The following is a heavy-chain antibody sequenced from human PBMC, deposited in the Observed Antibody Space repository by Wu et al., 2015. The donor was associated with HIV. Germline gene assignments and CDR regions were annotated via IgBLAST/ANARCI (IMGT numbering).Heavy chain of an antibody. CDR1: GYTFTSYG. J-gene: IGHJ4*02. D-gene: IGHD2-8*01. V-gene: IGHV1-18*01. CDR3: ARASAGRLMVYATRDYFDY. CDR2: ISAYNGNT. Sequence: QVQLVQSGAEVKKPGASVKVSCKASGYTFTSYGISWVRQAPGQGLEWMGWISAYNGNTNYAQKLQGRVTMTTDTSTSTAYMELRSLRSDDTAVYYCARASAGRLMVYATRDYFDYWGQGTLVTVSS.